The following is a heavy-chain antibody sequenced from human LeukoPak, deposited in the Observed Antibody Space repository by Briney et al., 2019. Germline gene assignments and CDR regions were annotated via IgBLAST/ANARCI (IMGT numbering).Heavy chain of an antibody. CDR1: GYTFTSYY. J-gene: IGHJ4*02. D-gene: IGHD3-22*01. V-gene: IGHV1-46*01. Sequence: ASVKVSCKASGYTFTSYYVHWVRQAPGQGLEWMGIINPSGGSTSYAQKLQGRVTMTTDTSTSTAYVELRSLRSDDTAVYYCARSGAPTYYYDSSGYSAHYWGQGTLVTVSS. CDR3: ARSGAPTYYYDSSGYSAHY. CDR2: INPSGGST.